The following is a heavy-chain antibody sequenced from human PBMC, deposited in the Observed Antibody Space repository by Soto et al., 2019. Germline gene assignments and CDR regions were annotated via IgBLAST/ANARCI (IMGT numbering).Heavy chain of an antibody. CDR3: ARDTGKASADL. Sequence: EVQLAESGGDLVQPGGSLRLSCVGSGFTFSYYEMNWVRQAPGKGLERVAFISHTDRLTHYPDSVKGRFTISRDNAKKSLYLEMTNLRVEDTAVYYCARDTGKASADLWGQGTLVSVSS. V-gene: IGHV3-48*03. J-gene: IGHJ5*02. CDR1: GFTFSYYE. D-gene: IGHD6-13*01. CDR2: ISHTDRLT.